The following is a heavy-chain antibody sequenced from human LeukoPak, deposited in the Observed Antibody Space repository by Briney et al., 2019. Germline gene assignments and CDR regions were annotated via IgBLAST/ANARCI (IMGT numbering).Heavy chain of an antibody. CDR3: ANGEGDIRSGPFDY. Sequence: PGGSLRLSCAASGFTFSSYGMHWVRQAPGKGLEWVAVISYDGSNKYYADSVKGRFTISRDSSKNTLYLQMNSLRAEDTAVYYCANGEGDIRSGPFDYWGQGTLVTVSS. CDR2: ISYDGSNK. J-gene: IGHJ4*02. D-gene: IGHD3-10*01. V-gene: IGHV3-30*18. CDR1: GFTFSSYG.